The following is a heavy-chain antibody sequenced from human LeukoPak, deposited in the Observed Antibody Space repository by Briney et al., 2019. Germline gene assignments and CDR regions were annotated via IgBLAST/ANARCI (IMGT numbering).Heavy chain of an antibody. CDR2: IYHSGTA. D-gene: IGHD2-15*01. Sequence: PSGTLSLTCAVSGGSINSSNWWNWVRQPPGEGLEWIGEIYHSGTANYNPSLKSRVTISVDKSKNQFYLTLNSVTAADTAVYFCARTLGYCSGAGCYYFDYWGQGTLVTVSS. CDR1: GGSINSSNW. J-gene: IGHJ4*02. V-gene: IGHV4-4*02. CDR3: ARTLGYCSGAGCYYFDY.